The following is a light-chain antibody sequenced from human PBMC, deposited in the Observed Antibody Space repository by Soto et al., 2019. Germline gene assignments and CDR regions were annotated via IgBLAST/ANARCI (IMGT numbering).Light chain of an antibody. CDR3: QQYNNWPPYT. V-gene: IGKV3-15*01. J-gene: IGKJ2*01. Sequence: EIVMTQSPATLSVSPGERATLFCRASQSVSSNLAWYQQKPGQAPRLLIYGASTRANGIPARFSGSGSGTEFTLTISSLQSEDFAVYYCQQYNNWPPYTFGQGTKLEIK. CDR2: GAS. CDR1: QSVSSN.